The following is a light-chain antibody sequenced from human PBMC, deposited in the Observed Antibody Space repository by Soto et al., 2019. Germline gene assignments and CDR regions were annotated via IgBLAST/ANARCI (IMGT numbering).Light chain of an antibody. J-gene: IGLJ1*01. Sequence: QSVLTQPASVSGSPGQSITISCTGTSSDVGGYNYVSWYQQHPGKAPKLMIYEVSNRPSGVSNRFSGSKSGNTASLTISGLQAEDEADYYCSSYTSRSPPANVFGTGTKV. CDR2: EVS. V-gene: IGLV2-14*01. CDR3: SSYTSRSPPANV. CDR1: SSDVGGYNY.